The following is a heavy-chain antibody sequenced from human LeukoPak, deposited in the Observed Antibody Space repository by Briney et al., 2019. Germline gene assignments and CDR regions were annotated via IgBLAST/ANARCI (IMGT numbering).Heavy chain of an antibody. CDR2: IIPIFGTA. CDR1: GGTFSSYA. Sequence: SVKVSCKASGGTFSSYAISWVRQAPGQGLEWMGGIIPIFGTANYAQKFQGRVTITTDESTSTAYMELSSLRSDDTAVYYCARDLHYYDSSGYYYVQTGDYWGQGTLVTVSS. CDR3: ARDLHYYDSSGYYYVQTGDY. D-gene: IGHD3-22*01. J-gene: IGHJ4*02. V-gene: IGHV1-69*05.